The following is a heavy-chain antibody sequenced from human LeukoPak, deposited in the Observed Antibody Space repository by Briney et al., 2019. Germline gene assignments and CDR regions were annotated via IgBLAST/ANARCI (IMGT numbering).Heavy chain of an antibody. Sequence: SETLSLTCSVSGGSVTSGSYYWSSIRQPPGKELEWIGYISYRGNTNYNPSLKSRVTVSKDTSRNQFSLKLTSVTAADTAVYYCVREHSWGDFDYWGQGTLVTVSS. D-gene: IGHD2-15*01. CDR3: VREHSWGDFDY. CDR1: GGSVTSGSYY. J-gene: IGHJ4*02. V-gene: IGHV4-61*01. CDR2: ISYRGNT.